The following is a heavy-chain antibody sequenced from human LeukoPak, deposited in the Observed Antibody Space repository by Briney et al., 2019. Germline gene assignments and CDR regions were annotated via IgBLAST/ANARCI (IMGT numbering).Heavy chain of an antibody. CDR1: GYTFTSYY. D-gene: IGHD2-15*01. J-gene: IGHJ5*02. V-gene: IGHV1-46*01. CDR3: ARAGLGYCSGGSCYLNWFDP. Sequence: GASVKVSCKASGYTFTSYYMHWVRQAPGQGLEWMGIINPSGGSTSCAQKFQGRVTMTRDTSISTAYMELSRLRSDDTAVYYCARAGLGYCSGGSCYLNWFDPWGQGTLVTVSS. CDR2: INPSGGST.